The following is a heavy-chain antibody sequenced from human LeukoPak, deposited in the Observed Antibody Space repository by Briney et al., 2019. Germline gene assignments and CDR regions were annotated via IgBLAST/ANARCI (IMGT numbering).Heavy chain of an antibody. CDR2: IYTSGST. Sequence: GSLRLSCAASGFTFSSYAMSWVRQAPGKGLEWIGRIYTSGSTNYNPSLKSRVTMSVDTSKNQFSLKLSSVTAADTAVYYCARGPMTTVTAASFDYWGQGTLVTVSS. J-gene: IGHJ4*02. V-gene: IGHV4-59*10. CDR1: GFTFSSYA. CDR3: ARGPMTTVTAASFDY. D-gene: IGHD4-11*01.